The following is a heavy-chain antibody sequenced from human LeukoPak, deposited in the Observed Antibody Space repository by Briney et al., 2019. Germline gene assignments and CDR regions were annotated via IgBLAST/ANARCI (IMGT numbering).Heavy chain of an antibody. D-gene: IGHD1-26*01. J-gene: IGHJ4*02. CDR2: IKQDGSEK. Sequence: PGGSLRLSCAASGFTFSSYWMSLVRQAPGKGLEWVANIKQDGSEKFYVDSVKGRFTISRDNDKNSLCLQMNSLRAEDTAVYYCARAVGATHFDYWGQGILVTVSS. CDR1: GFTFSSYW. CDR3: ARAVGATHFDY. V-gene: IGHV3-7*04.